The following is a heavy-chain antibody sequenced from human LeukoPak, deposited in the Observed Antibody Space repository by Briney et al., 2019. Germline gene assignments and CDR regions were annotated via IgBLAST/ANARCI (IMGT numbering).Heavy chain of an antibody. CDR1: GFTFSSYG. CDR2: IRYDGSDK. CDR3: ARDSLLEYCSSTSCYGQGPDY. J-gene: IGHJ4*02. Sequence: GGSLRLSCAASGFTFSSYGMHWVRQAPGKGLEWVAFIRYDGSDKYYADSVKGRFTISRDSSKNTLYLQMNSLRAEDTAVYYCARDSLLEYCSSTSCYGQGPDYWGQGTLVTVSS. D-gene: IGHD2-2*01. V-gene: IGHV3-30*02.